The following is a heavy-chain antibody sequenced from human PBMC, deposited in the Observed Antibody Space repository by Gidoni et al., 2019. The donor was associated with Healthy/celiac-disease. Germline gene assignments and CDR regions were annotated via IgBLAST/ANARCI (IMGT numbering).Heavy chain of an antibody. D-gene: IGHD2-2*01. J-gene: IGHJ5*02. CDR2: INPNSGGT. CDR3: ARDPICSSTSCFTNNWFDP. V-gene: IGHV1-2*02. CDR1: GYTFTGYY. Sequence: QVQLVQSGAEVKKTGASVKVSCKASGYTFTGYYMHWVRQAPGQGLEWMGWINPNSGGTNYAQKFQGRVTMTRDTSISTAYMELSRLRSDDTAVYYCARDPICSSTSCFTNNWFDPWGQGTLVTVSS.